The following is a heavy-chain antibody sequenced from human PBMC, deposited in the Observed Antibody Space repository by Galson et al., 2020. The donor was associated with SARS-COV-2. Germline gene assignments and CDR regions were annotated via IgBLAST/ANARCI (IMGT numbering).Heavy chain of an antibody. D-gene: IGHD3-22*01. Sequence: GESLKISCAASGFTFSSYEMNWVRQAPGKGLEWVSYISSSGSTIYYADSVKGRFTISRDNAKNSLYLQMNSLRAEDTAVYYCARDLPDYYDSSGYFDYWGQGTLVTVSS. CDR1: GFTFSSYE. V-gene: IGHV3-48*03. J-gene: IGHJ4*02. CDR3: ARDLPDYYDSSGYFDY. CDR2: ISSSGSTI.